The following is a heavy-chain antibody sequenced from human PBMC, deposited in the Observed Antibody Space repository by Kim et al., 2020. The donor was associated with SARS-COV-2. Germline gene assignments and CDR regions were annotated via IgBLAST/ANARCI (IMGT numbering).Heavy chain of an antibody. D-gene: IGHD3-9*01. J-gene: IGHJ4*02. Sequence: GGSLRLSCAASGFTFDDYAMHWVRQAPGKGLEWVSGISWNSGSIGYADSVKGRFTISRDNAKNSLYRQMNSLRAEDTALYYCAKSHGVLRYFDWLLYEGGYFDYWGQGTLVTVSS. V-gene: IGHV3-9*01. CDR3: AKSHGVLRYFDWLLYEGGYFDY. CDR2: ISWNSGSI. CDR1: GFTFDDYA.